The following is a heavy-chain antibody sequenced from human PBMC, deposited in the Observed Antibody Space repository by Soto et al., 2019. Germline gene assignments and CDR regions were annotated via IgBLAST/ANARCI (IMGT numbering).Heavy chain of an antibody. CDR3: ARRWYYDFWSGYYLGNDAFDI. Sequence: SETLSLTCTVSGGSISSGGYYWSWIRQHPGKGLEWIGYIYYSGSTYYNPSLKSRVTISVDTSKNQFSLKLSSVTAADTAVYYCARRWYYDFWSGYYLGNDAFDIWGQGTMVTVSS. D-gene: IGHD3-3*01. J-gene: IGHJ3*02. V-gene: IGHV4-31*03. CDR1: GGSISSGGYY. CDR2: IYYSGST.